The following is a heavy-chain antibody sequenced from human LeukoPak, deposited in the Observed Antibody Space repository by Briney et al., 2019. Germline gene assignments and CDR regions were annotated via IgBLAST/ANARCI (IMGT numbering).Heavy chain of an antibody. D-gene: IGHD2-21*02. J-gene: IGHJ3*02. CDR3: ARAVYCGGDCYSGASDI. V-gene: IGHV4-59*01. CDR2: IYCSGST. Sequence: SETLSLTCTVSGGSISSYYWSWIRQPPGKGLEWIGYIYCSGSTNYNPSLTSRVTISVDTSKNQFSLRLSSVTAADTAVYYCARAVYCGGDCYSGASDIWGQGTMVTVSS. CDR1: GGSISSYY.